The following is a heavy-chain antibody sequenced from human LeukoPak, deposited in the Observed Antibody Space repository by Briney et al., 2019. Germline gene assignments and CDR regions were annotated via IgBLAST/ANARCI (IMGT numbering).Heavy chain of an antibody. Sequence: PGRSLRLSCAASGFTFSSYAMHWVRQAPGKGLEWVAVTSYDGSNKYYADPVKGRFAISRDDSKSTLYLQMNSLRAEDTAVYYCARDQIAVAGSPSWFDSWGQGTLVTVSS. CDR1: GFTFSSYA. CDR3: ARDQIAVAGSPSWFDS. D-gene: IGHD6-19*01. CDR2: TSYDGSNK. V-gene: IGHV3-30*09. J-gene: IGHJ5*01.